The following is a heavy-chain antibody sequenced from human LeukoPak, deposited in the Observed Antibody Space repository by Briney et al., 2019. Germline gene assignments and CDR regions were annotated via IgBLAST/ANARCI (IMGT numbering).Heavy chain of an antibody. Sequence: PGGSLRLSCAASGFTFSSYAMHWVRQAPGEGLEWVAVISYDGSNKYYADSVKGRFTISRDNSKNTLYLQMNSLRAEDTAVYYCASLGATAEGSDYWGQGTLVTVSS. D-gene: IGHD1-26*01. CDR3: ASLGATAEGSDY. J-gene: IGHJ4*02. CDR2: ISYDGSNK. V-gene: IGHV3-30-3*01. CDR1: GFTFSSYA.